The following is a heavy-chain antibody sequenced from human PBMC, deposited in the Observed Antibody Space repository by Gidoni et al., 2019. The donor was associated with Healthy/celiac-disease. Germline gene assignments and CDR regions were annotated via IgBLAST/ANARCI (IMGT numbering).Heavy chain of an antibody. Sequence: EVQLVESGGGLVKPGGSLRLSCAAAGFTFSSYSMNWVRQAQGKGVEWVSSISSSSSYIYDADSVKCRFTIARDNAKNSLYLQMNSLRAEDTAVYYCARDSNSGMDVWGQGTTVTVSS. D-gene: IGHD4-4*01. V-gene: IGHV3-21*01. J-gene: IGHJ6*02. CDR3: ARDSNSGMDV. CDR1: GFTFSSYS. CDR2: ISSSSSYI.